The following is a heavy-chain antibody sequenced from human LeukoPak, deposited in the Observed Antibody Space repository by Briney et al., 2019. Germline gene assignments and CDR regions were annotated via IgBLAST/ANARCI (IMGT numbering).Heavy chain of an antibody. D-gene: IGHD3-3*01. V-gene: IGHV3-30*18. Sequence: GGSLRLSCAASGFTFSSYGMHWVRQAPGKGLEWVAVISYDGSNKYYADSVKGRFTISRDNSKNTLYLQMNSLRAEDTAVYYCAKDHRGADVLRFLGWLLDFDYWGQGTLVTVSS. J-gene: IGHJ4*02. CDR1: GFTFSSYG. CDR3: AKDHRGADVLRFLGWLLDFDY. CDR2: ISYDGSNK.